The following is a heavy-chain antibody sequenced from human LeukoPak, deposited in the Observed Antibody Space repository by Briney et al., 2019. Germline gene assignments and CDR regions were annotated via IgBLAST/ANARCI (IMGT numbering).Heavy chain of an antibody. D-gene: IGHD1-26*01. CDR2: MNPNSANT. CDR1: GYTFTSYD. J-gene: IGHJ4*02. Sequence: ASVKVSCKASGYTFTSYDINWVRQATGQGLEWMGWMNPNSANTGYAQKFQGRVTITGDTSASTAYMELSSLRSEDTAVYYCARERTWEPINYWGQGTLVTVSS. V-gene: IGHV1-8*03. CDR3: ARERTWEPINY.